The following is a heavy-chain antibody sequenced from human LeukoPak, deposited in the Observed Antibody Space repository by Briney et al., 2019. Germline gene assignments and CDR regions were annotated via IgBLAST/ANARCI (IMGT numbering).Heavy chain of an antibody. CDR2: IYYSGST. Sequence: SETLSLTCTVSGGSISSGGYYWSWIRQHPGKGLEWIGYIYYSGSTYYNPSLKSRVTISVDTSKNQFSLKLSSVTAADTAVYYCAREEQWLFDHWGQGTLVTVSS. D-gene: IGHD6-19*01. V-gene: IGHV4-31*03. J-gene: IGHJ4*02. CDR1: GGSISSGGYY. CDR3: AREEQWLFDH.